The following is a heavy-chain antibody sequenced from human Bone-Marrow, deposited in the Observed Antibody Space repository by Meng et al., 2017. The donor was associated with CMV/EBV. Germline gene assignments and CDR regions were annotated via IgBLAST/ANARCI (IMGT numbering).Heavy chain of an antibody. CDR2: ISSSSSYI. V-gene: IGHV3-21*01. CDR1: SYS. Sequence: SYSMSGVRQAPGKGLEWGSSISSSSSYIYYADSVKGRFTISRDNAKNSLYLQMNSLRAEDTAVYYCARDETYYYDSSGYYYGVFGYWGQGTLVTVSS. CDR3: ARDETYYYDSSGYYYGVFGY. J-gene: IGHJ4*02. D-gene: IGHD3-22*01.